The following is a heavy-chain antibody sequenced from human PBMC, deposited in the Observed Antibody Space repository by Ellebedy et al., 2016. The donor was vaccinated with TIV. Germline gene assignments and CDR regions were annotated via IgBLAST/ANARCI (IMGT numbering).Heavy chain of an antibody. D-gene: IGHD3-16*01. V-gene: IGHV3-13*01. CDR2: IDNAGDT. CDR3: TRFEIISGGGYGMDV. J-gene: IGHJ6*02. Sequence: GESLKLSXAASGFTFSRYDMHWVRQSTRKGLEWVASIDNAGDTYYPGSVKGRFTISRENAKNSLYLQMNSLRVEDTAVYYCTRFEIISGGGYGMDVWGQGTTGTVSS. CDR1: GFTFSRYD.